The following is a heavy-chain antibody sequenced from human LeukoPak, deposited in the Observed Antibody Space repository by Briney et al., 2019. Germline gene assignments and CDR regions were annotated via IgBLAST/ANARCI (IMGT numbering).Heavy chain of an antibody. D-gene: IGHD3-10*01. Sequence: PGGSLRLSCAASGFTFSSYAMSWVRQAPGKGLEWVSAISGSGGSTYYADSVKGRFTISRDNAKNSLYLQMNSLRAEDTAVYYCASEDLLWFGELSKNEDYFDYWGQGTLVTVSS. CDR3: ASEDLLWFGELSKNEDYFDY. V-gene: IGHV3-23*01. CDR1: GFTFSSYA. CDR2: ISGSGGST. J-gene: IGHJ4*02.